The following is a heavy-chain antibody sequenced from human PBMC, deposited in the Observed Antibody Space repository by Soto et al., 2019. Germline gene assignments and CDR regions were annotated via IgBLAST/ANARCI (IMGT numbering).Heavy chain of an antibody. J-gene: IGHJ6*02. CDR3: ARDVEILGRPNYYYYCGMDV. Sequence: QVQLVQSGAEVKKPGSSVKVSCKASGGTFSSYAISWVRQAPGQGLEWMGGIIPIFGTANYAQKFQGRVTITADESTSTANMELSSLRSEDTAVYYCARDVEILGRPNYYYYCGMDVWGQGTTVTVSS. CDR2: IIPIFGTA. V-gene: IGHV1-69*12. D-gene: IGHD6-6*01. CDR1: GGTFSSYA.